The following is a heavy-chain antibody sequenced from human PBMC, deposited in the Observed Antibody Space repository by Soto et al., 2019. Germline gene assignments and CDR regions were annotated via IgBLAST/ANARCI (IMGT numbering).Heavy chain of an antibody. J-gene: IGHJ6*02. Sequence: GESLKISCKGSGYSFTSYWIGWVRQMPGKGLEWMGIIYPGDSDTRYSPSFQGQVTISADKSISTAYLQWSSLKASDTAMYYCASGYCSSTSCLDYYYGMDVWGQRTTVTVSS. CDR1: GYSFTSYW. D-gene: IGHD2-2*03. CDR2: IYPGDSDT. CDR3: ASGYCSSTSCLDYYYGMDV. V-gene: IGHV5-51*01.